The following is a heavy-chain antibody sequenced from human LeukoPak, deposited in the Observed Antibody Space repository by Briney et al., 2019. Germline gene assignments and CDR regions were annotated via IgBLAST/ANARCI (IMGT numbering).Heavy chain of an antibody. CDR1: GYTFTSYA. Sequence: ASVTVSCKASGYTFTSYAMHWVRQAPGQRLEWMGWINAGNGNTKYSQKFQGRVTITRDTSASTAYMELSSLRSEDTAVYYCARWTEQWLFDYWGQGALVTVSS. CDR3: ARWTEQWLFDY. J-gene: IGHJ4*02. CDR2: INAGNGNT. V-gene: IGHV1-3*01. D-gene: IGHD6-19*01.